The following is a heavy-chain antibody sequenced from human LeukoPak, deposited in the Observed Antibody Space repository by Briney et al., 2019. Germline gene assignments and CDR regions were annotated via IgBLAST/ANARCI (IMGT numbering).Heavy chain of an antibody. CDR3: AKEGYSYGLDY. V-gene: IGHV3-23*01. CDR1: GFTFNTYG. Sequence: GGTLRLSCAASGFTFNTYGMSWVRQAPGKGLEWVSAISGSGGSTYYADSVKGRFTISRDNSKNTLYLQMNSLRAEDTAVYYCAKEGYSYGLDYWGQGTLVTVSS. CDR2: ISGSGGST. J-gene: IGHJ4*02. D-gene: IGHD5-18*01.